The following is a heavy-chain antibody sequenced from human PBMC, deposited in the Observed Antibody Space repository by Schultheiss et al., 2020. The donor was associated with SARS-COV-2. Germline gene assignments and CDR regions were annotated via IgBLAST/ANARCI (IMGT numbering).Heavy chain of an antibody. J-gene: IGHJ6*02. CDR3: ARAERGYHYYGMDV. D-gene: IGHD2-2*01. V-gene: IGHV3-11*04. Sequence: GESLKISCAASGFSLSDNYMSWVRQPPGKGLEWLSYISSGGATTLFADSVKGRFTLSMDNAKNSMYLQMNSLRDEDMALYYCARAERGYHYYGMDVWGQGTTVTVSS. CDR2: ISSGGATT. CDR1: GFSLSDNY.